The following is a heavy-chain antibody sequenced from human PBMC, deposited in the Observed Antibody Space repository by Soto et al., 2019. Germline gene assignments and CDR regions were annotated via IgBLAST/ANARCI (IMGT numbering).Heavy chain of an antibody. D-gene: IGHD6-13*01. CDR3: ARTYSSSWANDAFDI. CDR2: ISGSGGST. V-gene: IGHV3-23*01. CDR1: GFTFSSYA. J-gene: IGHJ3*02. Sequence: EVQLLESGGGLVQPGGSLRLSCAASGFTFSSYAMSWVRQAPGKGLEGVSVISGSGGSTSYADSVKGRFTISRDNSKNTLFLQMNSLRAEDTAVYYCARTYSSSWANDAFDIWGQGTMVTVSS.